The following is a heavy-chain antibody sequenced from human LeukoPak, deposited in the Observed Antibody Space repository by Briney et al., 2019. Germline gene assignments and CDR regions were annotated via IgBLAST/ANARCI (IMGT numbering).Heavy chain of an antibody. CDR2: INHSGST. J-gene: IGHJ4*02. CDR3: ARGRAPRVPQDIVVVPAAMELNY. Sequence: SETLSLTCAVYGGSLSGYYWSWLRQPPGKGLEWIGEINHSGSTNYNPSLKSRVTISVDTSKNQFSLKLSSVTAADTAVYYCARGRAPRVPQDIVVVPAAMELNYWGQGTLVTVSS. D-gene: IGHD2-2*01. CDR1: GGSLSGYY. V-gene: IGHV4-34*01.